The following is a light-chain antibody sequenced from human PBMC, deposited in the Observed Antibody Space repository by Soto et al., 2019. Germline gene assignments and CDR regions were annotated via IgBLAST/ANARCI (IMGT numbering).Light chain of an antibody. CDR1: QSVRSDY. J-gene: IGKJ1*01. Sequence: EIVLTQSPGTLSLSPGERATLSCRASQSVRSDYLAWNQQKPGQAPRLLIYDASSRATGIPDRFSGSGSGTDFTLTISRLEPEDFAVYFCQQYGSLPETFGQGTKVELK. V-gene: IGKV3-20*01. CDR2: DAS. CDR3: QQYGSLPET.